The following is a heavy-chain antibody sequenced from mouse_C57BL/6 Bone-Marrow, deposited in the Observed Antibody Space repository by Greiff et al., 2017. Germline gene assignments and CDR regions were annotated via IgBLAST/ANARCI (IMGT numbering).Heavy chain of an antibody. CDR3: AYDYDGNWYFDV. J-gene: IGHJ1*03. CDR2: IDPSDSYT. V-gene: IGHV1-69*01. D-gene: IGHD2-4*01. CDR1: GYTFTSYW. Sequence: QVQLQQPGAELVMPGASVKLSCKASGYTFTSYWMHWVKQRPGQGLEWIGEIDPSDSYTNYNQKFKGKSTLTVDKSSSTAYMQLSRLTSEDSAVYYCAYDYDGNWYFDVWGTGTTVTVSS.